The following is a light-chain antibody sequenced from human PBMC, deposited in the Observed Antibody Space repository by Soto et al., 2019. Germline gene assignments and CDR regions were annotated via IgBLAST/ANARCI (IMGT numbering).Light chain of an antibody. V-gene: IGKV4-1*01. J-gene: IGKJ2*01. CDR1: QSVLYSSNTLDY. CDR3: QHYHTRPYT. Sequence: DIVMTQSPDAVAVSLGERATISGKSSQSVLYSSNTLDYLAWYQQKLGQPPKLLIYWASALESGVPDRFSGSGSWTDFTLAISSPQAEYVAVYYCQHYHTRPYTFGQGTRLEIK. CDR2: WAS.